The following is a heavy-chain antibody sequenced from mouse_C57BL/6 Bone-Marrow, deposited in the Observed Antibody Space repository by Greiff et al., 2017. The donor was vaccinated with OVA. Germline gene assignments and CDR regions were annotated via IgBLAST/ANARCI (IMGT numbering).Heavy chain of an antibody. J-gene: IGHJ1*03. CDR3: ARCGVVDWYFGV. Sequence: VQLQQSGPELVKPGASVKISCKASGYTFTDYYMNWVKQSHGKSLEWIGDINPNNGGTSYNQKFKGKATLTVDKSSSTAYMELRSLTSEDSAVYYCARCGVVDWYFGVWGTGTTVTVSS. D-gene: IGHD1-1*01. CDR2: INPNNGGT. CDR1: GYTFTDYY. V-gene: IGHV1-26*01.